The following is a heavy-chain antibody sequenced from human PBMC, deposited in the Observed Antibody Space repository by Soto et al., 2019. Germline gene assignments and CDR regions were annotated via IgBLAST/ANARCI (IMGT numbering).Heavy chain of an antibody. D-gene: IGHD6-19*01. CDR3: ARGSGSGWYLVWFDP. V-gene: IGHV4-59*01. J-gene: IGHJ5*02. CDR2: IYYSGST. CDR1: GGSISSYY. Sequence: SETLSLTCTVSGGSISSYYWSWIRQPPGKGLEWIGYIYYSGSTNYNPSLKSRVTISVDTSKNQFSLKLSSVTAADTAVYYCARGSGSGWYLVWFDPWGQGTLVTVSS.